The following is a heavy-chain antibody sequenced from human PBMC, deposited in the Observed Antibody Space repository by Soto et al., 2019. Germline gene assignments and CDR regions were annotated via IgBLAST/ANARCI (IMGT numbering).Heavy chain of an antibody. J-gene: IGHJ4*02. D-gene: IGHD6-19*01. V-gene: IGHV1-18*01. CDR3: ARDRRGGWSRH. CDR1: GYTFTSYG. CDR2: ISTYNGNS. Sequence: QVQLVQSGAEVKKPGASVRVSCKASGYTFTSYGISWVRQAPGQGLEWMGWISTYNGNSNYTRELQGRVTMTTDTSTSPASMVLSSVRSDDTAVCSCARDRRGGWSRHWGQGTLVTVSA.